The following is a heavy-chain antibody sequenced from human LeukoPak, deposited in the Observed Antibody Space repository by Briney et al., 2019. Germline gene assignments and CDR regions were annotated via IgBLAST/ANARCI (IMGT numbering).Heavy chain of an antibody. CDR2: MNPNSGNT. CDR3: ARGILWFGDDV. J-gene: IGHJ6*04. V-gene: IGHV1-8*01. D-gene: IGHD3-10*01. CDR1: RCVCNRYR. Sequence: ALLWVTCMASRCVCNRYRINWVRQDTEKGLEWMGWMNPNSGNTGYAQKFQGRVTMTRNTSISTAYMELSSLRSEDTAVYYCARGILWFGDDVWGKGTTVIISS.